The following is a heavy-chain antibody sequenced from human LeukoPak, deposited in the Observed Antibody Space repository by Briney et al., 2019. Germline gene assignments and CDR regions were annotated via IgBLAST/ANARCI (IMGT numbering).Heavy chain of an antibody. D-gene: IGHD6-19*01. CDR2: ISWNSGYI. Sequence: GGSLRLSCAASGFTFDAYAMHWVRQAPGKGLEWLSIISWNSGYIDYADSVKGRFTISRDNAKKSLFLQMDSLRTEDTAFYYCAKVRGTYSSGYYFDSWGQGTLVTVSS. V-gene: IGHV3-9*01. J-gene: IGHJ4*02. CDR3: AKVRGTYSSGYYFDS. CDR1: GFTFDAYA.